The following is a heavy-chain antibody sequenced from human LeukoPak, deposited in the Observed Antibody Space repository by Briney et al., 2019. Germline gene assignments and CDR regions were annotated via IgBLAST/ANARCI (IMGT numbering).Heavy chain of an antibody. CDR2: INHSGST. D-gene: IGHD1-1*01. Sequence: PSETLSLTCAVYGGSFSGYYWSWIRQPPGKGLEWIGEINHSGSTNYNPSLKSRVTISVDTSKNQFSLKLSSVTAADTAVYYCARGQLTAGMDVWGQGTTVTASS. CDR3: ARGQLTAGMDV. CDR1: GGSFSGYY. J-gene: IGHJ6*02. V-gene: IGHV4-34*01.